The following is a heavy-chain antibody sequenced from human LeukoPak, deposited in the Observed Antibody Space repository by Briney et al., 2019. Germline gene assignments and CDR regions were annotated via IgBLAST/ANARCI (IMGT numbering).Heavy chain of an antibody. Sequence: PSETLSLTCTVSGGSISSSSYSWGWIRQPPGKGLEWIGSIYYSGSTYYNPSLKSRVTISVDTSKNQFSLKLSSVTAADTAVYYCAGGKWELLPAYWGQGTLVTVSS. V-gene: IGHV4-39*07. CDR1: GGSISSSSYS. CDR3: AGGKWELLPAY. CDR2: IYYSGST. D-gene: IGHD1-26*01. J-gene: IGHJ4*02.